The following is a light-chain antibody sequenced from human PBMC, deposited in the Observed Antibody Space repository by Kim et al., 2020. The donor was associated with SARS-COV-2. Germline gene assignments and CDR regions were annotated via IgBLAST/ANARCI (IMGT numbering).Light chain of an antibody. CDR3: QQYGSSYT. CDR2: GAS. V-gene: IGKV3-20*01. Sequence: SLSPGERAALSCRASQSVSSSYLAWYQQKPGQAPRLLIYGASSRATGIPDRFSGSGYGTDFTLTISRLEPEDFAVYYCQQYGSSYTFGQGTKLEI. J-gene: IGKJ2*01. CDR1: QSVSSSY.